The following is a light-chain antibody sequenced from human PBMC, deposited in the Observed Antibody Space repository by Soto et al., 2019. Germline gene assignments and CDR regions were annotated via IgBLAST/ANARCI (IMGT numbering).Light chain of an antibody. CDR1: QSVSIS. CDR3: QQRSNWPPEIT. CDR2: DAS. Sequence: EIVLAQSPATLSLSPGERPTLSCRASQSVSISLAWYQQKPGQAPRLLIYDASNRATGVPARFSGSGSGTDFTLTVSSLEPEDFALYYCQQRSNWPPEITFGQGTRLEIK. V-gene: IGKV3-11*01. J-gene: IGKJ5*01.